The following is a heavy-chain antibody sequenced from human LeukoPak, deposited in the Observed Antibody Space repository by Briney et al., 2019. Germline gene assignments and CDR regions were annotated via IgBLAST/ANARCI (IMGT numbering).Heavy chain of an antibody. Sequence: AGGSLRLSCAASGFTFSSYAMSWVRQAPGKGLEWVSTIRGSGGTTYYADSVKGRFTISRDNSKNTLYLQMNSLRAEDTAVYYCAKDVHYYGSGSYLGGFDYWGQGTLVTVSS. CDR1: GFTFSSYA. J-gene: IGHJ4*02. CDR3: AKDVHYYGSGSYLGGFDY. CDR2: IRGSGGTT. V-gene: IGHV3-23*01. D-gene: IGHD3-10*01.